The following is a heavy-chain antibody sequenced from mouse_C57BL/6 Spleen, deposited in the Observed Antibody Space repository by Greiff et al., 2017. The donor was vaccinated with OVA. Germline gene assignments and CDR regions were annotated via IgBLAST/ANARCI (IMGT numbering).Heavy chain of an antibody. CDR1: GYTFTSYW. CDR3: AREDLNYYGSSLDY. J-gene: IGHJ2*01. Sequence: QVQLQQPGAELVRPGSSVKLSCKASGYTFTSYWMDWVKQRPGQGLEWIGNIYPSDSETHYNQKFQDKATLTVDKASSTAYMQLSRLTSEDSVGYYCAREDLNYYGSSLDYWGQGTTLTVSS. CDR2: IYPSDSET. D-gene: IGHD1-1*01. V-gene: IGHV1-61*01.